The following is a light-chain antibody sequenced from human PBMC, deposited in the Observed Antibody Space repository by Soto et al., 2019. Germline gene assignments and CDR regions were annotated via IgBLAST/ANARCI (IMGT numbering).Light chain of an antibody. V-gene: IGKV3-20*01. Sequence: TQSPGTLSLSPGERATLSCRASQSVSSDYLAWYQQKPGQAPRLLIYGASSRATGIPDRFSGSGSGTDFTLTITRLEPEDFAVYYCQQYGSSPTTFGQGTKVDIK. J-gene: IGKJ1*01. CDR2: GAS. CDR3: QQYGSSPTT. CDR1: QSVSSDY.